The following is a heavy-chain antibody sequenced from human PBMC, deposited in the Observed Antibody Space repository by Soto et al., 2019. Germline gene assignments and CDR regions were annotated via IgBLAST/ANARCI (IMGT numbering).Heavy chain of an antibody. Sequence: GGSLRLSCAASGFTFSSYSMNWVRQAPGKGLEWVSYISSSSSTIYYADSVKGRFTVSRDNAKNSLYLQMNSLRDEDTAVYYCARATIPMWELLAYWGQGTLVTVSS. J-gene: IGHJ4*02. CDR2: ISSSSSTI. V-gene: IGHV3-48*02. CDR3: ARATIPMWELLAY. CDR1: GFTFSSYS. D-gene: IGHD1-26*01.